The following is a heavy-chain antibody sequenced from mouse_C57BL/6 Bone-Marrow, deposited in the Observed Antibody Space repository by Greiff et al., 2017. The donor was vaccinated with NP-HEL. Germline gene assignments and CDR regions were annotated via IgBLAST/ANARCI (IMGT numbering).Heavy chain of an antibody. V-gene: IGHV1-81*01. CDR3: ADVYYGKKEAWFAY. CDR2: IYPRSGNT. Sequence: QVQLQQSGAELARPGASVKLSCKASGYTFTSYGISWVKQRTGQGLEWIGEIYPRSGNTYYIEKFKGKATLTADKSSSTAYMELRSLTSEDSAVYFCADVYYGKKEAWFAYWGQGTLVTVSA. CDR1: GYTFTSYG. D-gene: IGHD2-1*01. J-gene: IGHJ3*01.